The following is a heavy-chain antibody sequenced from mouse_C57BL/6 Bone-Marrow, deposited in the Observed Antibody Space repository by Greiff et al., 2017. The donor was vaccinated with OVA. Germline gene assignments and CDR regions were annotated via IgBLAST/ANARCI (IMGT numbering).Heavy chain of an antibody. J-gene: IGHJ3*01. Sequence: EVQLQQSGPELVKPGASVKISCKASGYTFTDYYMNWVKQSHGKSLEWIGDINPNNGGTSYNQKFKGKATLTVDKSSSTAYMELRSLTSEDSAFYYCASPDGYYPFAYWGQGTLVTVSA. D-gene: IGHD2-3*01. CDR1: GYTFTDYY. CDR3: ASPDGYYPFAY. CDR2: INPNNGGT. V-gene: IGHV1-26*01.